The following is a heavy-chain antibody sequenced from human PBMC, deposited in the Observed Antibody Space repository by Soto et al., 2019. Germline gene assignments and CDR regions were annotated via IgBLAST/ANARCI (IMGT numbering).Heavy chain of an antibody. J-gene: IGHJ5*02. CDR1: GYSFTNND. V-gene: IGHV1-8*01. CDR3: ARMETFGSLNWFDP. CDR2: MSPGSGDT. D-gene: IGHD3-16*01. Sequence: ASVKVSCKASGYSFTNNDVSWVRQATGQGLEWMGWMSPGSGDTGYAQKFQGRDTMTRGISIATAYMELSSLRSDDTAIYYCARMETFGSLNWFDPWGQGTLVTVSS.